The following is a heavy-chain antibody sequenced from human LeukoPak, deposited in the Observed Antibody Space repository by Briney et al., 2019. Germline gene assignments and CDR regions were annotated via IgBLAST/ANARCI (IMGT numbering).Heavy chain of an antibody. Sequence: GGSLRLSCAASGFTFSSYAMHWVRQAPGKGLEWVAVISYDGSNKYYADSVKGRFTTSRDNSKNTLYLQMNSLRAEDTAVYYCARESDIGIQLDYWGQGTLVTVSS. J-gene: IGHJ4*02. CDR2: ISYDGSNK. CDR3: ARESDIGIQLDY. D-gene: IGHD5-18*01. CDR1: GFTFSSYA. V-gene: IGHV3-30*04.